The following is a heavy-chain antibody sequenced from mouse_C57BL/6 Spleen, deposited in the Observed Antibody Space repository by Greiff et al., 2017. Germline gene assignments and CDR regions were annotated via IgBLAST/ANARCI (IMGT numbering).Heavy chain of an antibody. J-gene: IGHJ2*01. D-gene: IGHD1-1*01. CDR2: IDPADGET. CDR3: ARLGFTTVEVSDY. V-gene: IGHV14-2*01. Sequence: VQLQQSGAELVKPGASVKLSCTASGFNITDYYMHWVKQRTEQGLEWIGRIDPADGETKYAQKFQGKATLTADTSSNTASLQLSSLPSADTAVDDYARLGFTTVEVSDYWGQGTTLTVSS. CDR1: GFNITDYY.